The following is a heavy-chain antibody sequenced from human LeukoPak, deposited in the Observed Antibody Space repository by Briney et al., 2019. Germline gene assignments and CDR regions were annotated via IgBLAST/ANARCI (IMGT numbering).Heavy chain of an antibody. CDR2: ISSSGSTI. V-gene: IGHV3-48*04. CDR3: AELGITMVGGV. Sequence: GGSLRLSCAASGFIFTSYSMNWVRQAPGKGLEWISYISSSGSTIYYADSVKGRFTISRDNAKNSLYLQMNSLRAEDTAVYYCAELGITMVGGVWGKGTTVTISS. CDR1: GFIFTSYS. D-gene: IGHD3-10*02. J-gene: IGHJ6*04.